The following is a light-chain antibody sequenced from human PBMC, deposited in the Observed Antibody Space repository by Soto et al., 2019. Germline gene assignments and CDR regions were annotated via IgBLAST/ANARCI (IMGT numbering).Light chain of an antibody. Sequence: QSALTQPRSVSGSPGQSVTISCTGTSSDVGGYNYVSWYQQHPGKAPKLMNYDVSKRPSGVPDRFSGSKSGNTASLTISGLQAEDEADYYCFSYAGSWTFVFGTGTKVTVL. CDR3: FSYAGSWTFV. J-gene: IGLJ1*01. CDR1: SSDVGGYNY. CDR2: DVS. V-gene: IGLV2-11*01.